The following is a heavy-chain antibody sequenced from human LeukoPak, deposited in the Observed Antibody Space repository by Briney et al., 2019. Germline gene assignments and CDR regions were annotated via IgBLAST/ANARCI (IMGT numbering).Heavy chain of an antibody. CDR3: ARTFITMVRGGKRFFP. CDR2: ISYDGSNK. D-gene: IGHD3-10*01. V-gene: IGHV3-30-3*01. Sequence: GGSLRLSSALSGFTFSSSTMHCVRQAPGKGLEWVAVISYDGSNKYYADSVKGRFTISRDNSKNTLYLQLNSLRAEDTAVYYCARTFITMVRGGKRFFPWGQGTLVTVSS. CDR1: GFTFSSST. J-gene: IGHJ5*02.